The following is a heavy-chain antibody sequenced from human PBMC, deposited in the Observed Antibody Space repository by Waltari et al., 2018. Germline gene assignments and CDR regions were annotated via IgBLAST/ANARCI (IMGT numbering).Heavy chain of an antibody. J-gene: IGHJ4*02. V-gene: IGHV1-69*12. Sequence: QDQLVQSGVEVKKPGSSVKVSCKPSGGTFSSYAISWLRQAPGQGPEWMGGSIPGFGQPKYGQKFQGRLTMIAEGPTSTVDMELSSLRSEDTAVYYCAGGDDFWSGSFFDFWGQGTLVTVSS. D-gene: IGHD3-3*01. CDR2: SIPGFGQP. CDR3: AGGDDFWSGSFFDF. CDR1: GGTFSSYA.